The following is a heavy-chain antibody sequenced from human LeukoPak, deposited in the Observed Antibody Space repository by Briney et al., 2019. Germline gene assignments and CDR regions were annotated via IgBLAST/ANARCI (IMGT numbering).Heavy chain of an antibody. V-gene: IGHV3-33*01. CDR2: IWYDGSNK. J-gene: IGHJ4*02. CDR3: ARDRYYYGSGSYLIY. CDR1: GLTFSSYG. D-gene: IGHD3-10*01. Sequence: GGSPRLSCAASGLTFSSYGMHWVRQAPGKGLEWVAVIWYDGSNKYYADSVKGRFTISRDNSKNTLYLQMNSLRAEDTAVYYCARDRYYYGSGSYLIYWGQGTLVTVSS.